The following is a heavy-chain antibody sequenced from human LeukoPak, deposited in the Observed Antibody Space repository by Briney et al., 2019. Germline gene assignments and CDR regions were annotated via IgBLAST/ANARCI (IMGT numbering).Heavy chain of an antibody. J-gene: IGHJ4*02. CDR1: GYTFTGYY. V-gene: IGHV1-2*06. CDR3: ARYCSSTSCSKKPDY. Sequence: ASVKVSCKASGYTFTGYYMHWVRQAPGQGLEWMGRINPNSGGTNYAQKFQGRVTMTRDTSISTAYMELSRLRSDDTAVCYCARYCSSTSCSKKPDYWGQGTLVTVSS. D-gene: IGHD2-2*01. CDR2: INPNSGGT.